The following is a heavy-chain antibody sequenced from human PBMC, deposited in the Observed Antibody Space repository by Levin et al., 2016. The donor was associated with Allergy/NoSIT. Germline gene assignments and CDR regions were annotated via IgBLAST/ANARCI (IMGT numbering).Heavy chain of an antibody. D-gene: IGHD2-8*01. Sequence: WIRQPPGKGLEWVANIKQDGSEKYYVDSVKGRFTISRDNAKNSLYLQMNSLRAEDTAVYYCARKDCTNGVCYLDYWGQGTLVTVSS. J-gene: IGHJ4*02. CDR3: ARKDCTNGVCYLDY. CDR2: IKQDGSEK. V-gene: IGHV3-7*03.